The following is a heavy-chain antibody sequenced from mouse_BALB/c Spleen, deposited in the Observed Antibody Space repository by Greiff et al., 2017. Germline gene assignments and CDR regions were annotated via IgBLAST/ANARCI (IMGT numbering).Heavy chain of an antibody. J-gene: IGHJ1*01. Sequence: EVKLVESGGDLVKPGGSLKLSCAAPGFTFSSYGMSWVRQTPDKRLEWVATISSGGSYTYYPDSVKGRFTISRDNAKNTLYLQMSSLKSEDTAVYYCARHGGYWYFDVWGAGTTVTVSS. CDR2: ISSGGSYT. V-gene: IGHV5-6*01. CDR1: GFTFSSYG. CDR3: ARHGGYWYFDV.